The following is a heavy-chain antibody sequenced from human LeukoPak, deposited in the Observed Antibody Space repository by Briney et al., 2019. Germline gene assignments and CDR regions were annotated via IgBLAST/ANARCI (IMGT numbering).Heavy chain of an antibody. J-gene: IGHJ4*02. CDR2: IFYSGRT. CDR1: GGSITSSSYY. Sequence: PSETLSLTCTVSGGSITSSSYYWGWIRQPPGKGLEWIGSIFYSGRTYYNPSLKSRVTISVDTSKNQLSLNLTSVTAADTAVFFCARHDYGDSTIDNWGQGTLVTVSS. V-gene: IGHV4-39*01. D-gene: IGHD4-17*01. CDR3: ARHDYGDSTIDN.